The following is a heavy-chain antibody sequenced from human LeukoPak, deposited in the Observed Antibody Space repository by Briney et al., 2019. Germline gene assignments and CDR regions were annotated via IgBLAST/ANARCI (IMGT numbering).Heavy chain of an antibody. CDR1: GGSINRGGYY. J-gene: IGHJ4*02. CDR2: IYYSGNT. CDR3: ARGGGSDDFEF. D-gene: IGHD1-26*01. V-gene: IGHV4-31*03. Sequence: SETLSLTCTVSGGSINRGGYYWSWIRQHPGKGLEWIGYIYYSGNTYYNPSLKSRVSISMDTSKNQFSLKLSSLTAADTAVYYCARGGGSDDFEFWGQGTLVTVSS.